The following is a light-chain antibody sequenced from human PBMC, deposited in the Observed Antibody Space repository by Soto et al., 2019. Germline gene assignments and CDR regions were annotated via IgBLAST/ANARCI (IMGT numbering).Light chain of an antibody. CDR3: QLYGSSPPNT. V-gene: IGKV3-20*01. Sequence: EIVLTQSPGTLSLSPGERATLSCRASQSVSNNYLAWYQQKPGQAPRLLIYDASRRATGIPDRFSGSGSGTDFPLTISRLEAEDFAVYYCQLYGSSPPNTFGQGTKLEIK. CDR1: QSVSNNY. J-gene: IGKJ2*01. CDR2: DAS.